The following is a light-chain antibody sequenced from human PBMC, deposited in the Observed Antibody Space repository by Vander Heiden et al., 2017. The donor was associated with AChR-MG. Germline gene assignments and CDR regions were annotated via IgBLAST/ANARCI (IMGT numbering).Light chain of an antibody. V-gene: IGKV3-15*01. CDR3: QQYNNWPPWT. CDR2: GAF. Sequence: EIVMTQSPAPLSVSPGERATLPCRASQSVSSNLAWYQQKPGQAPRLLIYGAFTRATGIPARFSGSGSGTEFTLTISSLQSEDFALYYCQQYNNWPPWTFGQGTKVEIK. J-gene: IGKJ1*01. CDR1: QSVSSN.